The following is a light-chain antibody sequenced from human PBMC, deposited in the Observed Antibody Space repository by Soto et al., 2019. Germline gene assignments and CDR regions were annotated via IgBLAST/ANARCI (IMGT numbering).Light chain of an antibody. Sequence: DIQMTQSPSTLSASVGDRVTITCRASQSISNSLAWYQQKPGKAPKLLIYKASNLEGGVPSRFSGSGSGTEFSLTISSLQPDDSATYYCQQYNTYWTFGQGTKVDIK. J-gene: IGKJ1*01. CDR1: QSISNS. V-gene: IGKV1-5*03. CDR3: QQYNTYWT. CDR2: KAS.